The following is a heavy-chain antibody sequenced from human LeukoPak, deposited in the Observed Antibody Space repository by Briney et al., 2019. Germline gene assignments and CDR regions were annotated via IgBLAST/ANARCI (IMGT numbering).Heavy chain of an antibody. CDR1: GFTFRSYL. J-gene: IGHJ4*02. CDR2: IKQDGSQI. Sequence: GGSLRLSCEGSGFTFRSYLMSWVRQAPGKGLEWVANIKQDGSQIHYADSVKGRFTISRDNAKNSLFLQMNSLRVEDTAVYYCARLKDDVTKFDSWGQGTLVTVSS. V-gene: IGHV3-7*01. D-gene: IGHD2-8*01. CDR3: ARLKDDVTKFDS.